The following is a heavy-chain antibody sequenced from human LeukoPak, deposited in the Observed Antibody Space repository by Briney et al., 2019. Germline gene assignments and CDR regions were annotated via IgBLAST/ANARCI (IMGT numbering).Heavy chain of an antibody. V-gene: IGHV3-23*01. J-gene: IGHJ4*02. CDR3: AGRVTGYSSGYVY. D-gene: IGHD5-18*01. Sequence: PGGSLRLSCAASGFTFSSYAMSWVRQAPGKGLEWVSAISGNGGSTFYTDAVKGRFTISRDNSENIVYLQMNNLRAEDTAVYYCAGRVTGYSSGYVYWGQGTLVTVSS. CDR2: ISGNGGST. CDR1: GFTFSSYA.